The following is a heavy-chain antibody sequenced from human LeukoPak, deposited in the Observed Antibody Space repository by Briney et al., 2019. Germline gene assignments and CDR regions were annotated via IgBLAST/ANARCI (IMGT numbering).Heavy chain of an antibody. D-gene: IGHD3-22*01. Sequence: GASVKVSCKASGYTFTSYDINWVRQATGQGLEWMGWMNPNSGNTGYAQKFQGRVTMTRNTSISTAYMELSSLRSEDTAVYYCARAQSITHYYDSSGYWFDPWGQGTLVTVSS. CDR2: MNPNSGNT. V-gene: IGHV1-8*01. CDR1: GYTFTSYD. CDR3: ARAQSITHYYDSSGYWFDP. J-gene: IGHJ5*02.